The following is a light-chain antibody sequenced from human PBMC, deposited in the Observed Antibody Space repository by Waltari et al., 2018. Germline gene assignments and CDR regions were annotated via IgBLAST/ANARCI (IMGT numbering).Light chain of an antibody. CDR3: NSRDSSGNLVV. J-gene: IGLJ2*01. V-gene: IGLV3-19*01. CDR2: GKN. CDR1: SLRSYY. Sequence: SSELTQDPAVSVALGQTVRITCQGDSLRSYYASWYPQNPGQAPVLVIYGKNNRPSGIPDRFSGSSSGNTASLTITGAQAEDEADYYCNSRDSSGNLVVFGGGTKLTVL.